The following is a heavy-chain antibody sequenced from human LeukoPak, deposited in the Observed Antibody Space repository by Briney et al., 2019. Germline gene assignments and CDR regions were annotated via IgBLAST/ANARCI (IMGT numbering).Heavy chain of an antibody. CDR2: ISWNSGSI. V-gene: IGHV3-9*01. CDR3: ARLGGSYYTY. J-gene: IGHJ4*02. D-gene: IGHD1-26*01. CDR1: GFTFDDYA. Sequence: PGRSLRLSCAASGFTFDDYAMHWVRQAPGKGLEWVSGISWNSGSIGYADSVKGRFTISRDNAKNSLYLQMNSLRVEDTAVYYCARLGGSYYTYWGQGTLVTVSS.